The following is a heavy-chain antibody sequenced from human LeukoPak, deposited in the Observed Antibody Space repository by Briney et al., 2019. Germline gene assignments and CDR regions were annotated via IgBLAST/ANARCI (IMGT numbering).Heavy chain of an antibody. Sequence: PGGSLRLSCAASGFTFSSYGMHWVRQAPGKGLGWVVGTSSDGNNKYYADSVKGRFTISRDNSKNTLYLQMNSLRAEDTAVYYCAKEISVRGLAWFDPWGQGTLVTVSS. D-gene: IGHD3-10*01. V-gene: IGHV3-30*18. CDR1: GFTFSSYG. CDR3: AKEISVRGLAWFDP. CDR2: TSSDGNNK. J-gene: IGHJ5*02.